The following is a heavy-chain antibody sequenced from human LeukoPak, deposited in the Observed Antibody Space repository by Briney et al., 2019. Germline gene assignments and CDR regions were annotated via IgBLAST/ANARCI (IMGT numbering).Heavy chain of an antibody. D-gene: IGHD3-22*01. V-gene: IGHV4-59*01. Sequence: NPSETLSLTCAVYGGSFSGYYWSWIRQPPGKGLEWIGYVYYSGSTNYNPSLKSRVTISVDTSKNQFSLKLSSVIAADTAVYFCARGSYYDSSGYYVDYWGQGTLVTVSS. CDR2: VYYSGST. J-gene: IGHJ4*02. CDR3: ARGSYYDSSGYYVDY. CDR1: GGSFSGYY.